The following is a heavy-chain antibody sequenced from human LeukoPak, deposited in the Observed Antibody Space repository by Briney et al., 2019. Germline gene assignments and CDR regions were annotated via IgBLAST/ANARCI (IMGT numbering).Heavy chain of an antibody. V-gene: IGHV3-48*04. CDR2: ISSGSSNI. Sequence: PGGSLRLSCGASGFTFNTYSMNWVRQAPGKGLEWVSYISSGSSNIHYTASVKGRFTISRDNAKNSLYLQMNSLRAEDTAVYYCARDRGHDSSGFPWHWGQGTLVTVSS. CDR1: GFTFNTYS. D-gene: IGHD3-22*01. CDR3: ARDRGHDSSGFPWH. J-gene: IGHJ1*01.